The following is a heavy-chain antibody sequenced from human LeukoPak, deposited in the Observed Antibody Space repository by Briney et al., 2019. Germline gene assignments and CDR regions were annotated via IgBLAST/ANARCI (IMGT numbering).Heavy chain of an antibody. Sequence: GASVKVSCKASGYTFTGYYMHWVRQAPGQGLEWMGWINPNNGGTNYAQKFQGWVTMTRDTSISTAYMELSRLRSDDTAVYYCAREGGYYLNWFDPWGQGTLVTVSS. CDR2: INPNNGGT. D-gene: IGHD3-22*01. CDR1: GYTFTGYY. CDR3: AREGGYYLNWFDP. V-gene: IGHV1-2*04. J-gene: IGHJ5*02.